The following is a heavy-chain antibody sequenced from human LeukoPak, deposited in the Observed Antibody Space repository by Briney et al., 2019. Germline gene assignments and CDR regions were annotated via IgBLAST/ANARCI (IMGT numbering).Heavy chain of an antibody. CDR1: GYSISSGYY. CDR2: IYHSGST. D-gene: IGHD6-19*01. J-gene: IGHJ4*02. V-gene: IGHV4-38-2*02. Sequence: PSETLSLTCTVSGYSISSGYYWGWIRQPPGKGLEWIGSIYHSGSTYYNPSLKSRVTMSVDTSKNQFSLKLSSVTAADTAVYYCARDGSSAVADYWGQGTLVTVSS. CDR3: ARDGSSAVADY.